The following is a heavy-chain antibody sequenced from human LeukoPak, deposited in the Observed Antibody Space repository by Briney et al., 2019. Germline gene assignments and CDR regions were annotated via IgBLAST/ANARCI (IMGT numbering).Heavy chain of an antibody. CDR3: AKDRDWTFDY. J-gene: IGHJ4*02. D-gene: IGHD3/OR15-3a*01. V-gene: IGHV3-30*02. CDR1: GFRFNNYA. Sequence: QPGGSLRLSCAASGFRFNNYAMHWVRQAPGKGLEWVAFIRHDGSNKYYSDSVKGRFTISRDNSKNTLYVQMNSLRTEDTAVYCCAKDRDWTFDYWGQGTLVTVSS. CDR2: IRHDGSNK.